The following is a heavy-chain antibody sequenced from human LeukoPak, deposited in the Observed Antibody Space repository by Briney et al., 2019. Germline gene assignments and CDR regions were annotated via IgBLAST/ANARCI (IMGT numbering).Heavy chain of an antibody. J-gene: IGHJ6*03. CDR2: IKKDGSEK. CDR1: GFTFSSYW. CDR3: AKDSAFYYIDV. V-gene: IGHV3-7*01. Sequence: GGSLRLSCAASGFTFSSYWMSWVRQAPGKGLEWVANIKKDGSEKKYVDSVKGRFTISRDNSKNTLYLQMNSLKGDDTAVYYCAKDSAFYYIDVWGKGTTVIISS. D-gene: IGHD3-10*01.